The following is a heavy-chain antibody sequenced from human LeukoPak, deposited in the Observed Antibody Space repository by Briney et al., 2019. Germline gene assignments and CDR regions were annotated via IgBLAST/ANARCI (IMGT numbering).Heavy chain of an antibody. D-gene: IGHD2-15*01. CDR2: IIPIFGTA. CDR1: GGTFSSYA. V-gene: IGHV1-69*05. CDR3: ASCSGGSCYYYPFDY. Sequence: SVKVSCKASGGTFSSYAISWVRQAPGQGLEWMGGIIPIFGTANYAQKFQGRVTITTDEPTSTAYMELSSLRSEDTAVYYCASCSGGSCYYYPFDYWGQGTLVTVSS. J-gene: IGHJ4*02.